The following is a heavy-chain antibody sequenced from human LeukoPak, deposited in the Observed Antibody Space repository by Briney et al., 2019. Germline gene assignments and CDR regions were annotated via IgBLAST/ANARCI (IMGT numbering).Heavy chain of an antibody. CDR2: ISYDGSNK. J-gene: IGHJ1*01. CDR3: AKEASYYYDSSGYQFQH. CDR1: EFTFSSYG. Sequence: GRSLRLSCAASEFTFSSYGMHWVRQAPGKGLEWVAVISYDGSNKYYADSVKGRFTISRDNSKNTLYLQMNSLRAEDTAVYYCAKEASYYYDSSGYQFQHWGQGTLVTVSS. D-gene: IGHD3-22*01. V-gene: IGHV3-30*18.